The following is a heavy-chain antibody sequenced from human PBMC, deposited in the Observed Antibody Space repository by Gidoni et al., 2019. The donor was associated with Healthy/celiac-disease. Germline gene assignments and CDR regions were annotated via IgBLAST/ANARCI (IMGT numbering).Heavy chain of an antibody. D-gene: IGHD6-6*01. Sequence: QVQLQQSGPGLVKPSQTLSRTRASSGDSVSSNSAARNWIRQAPSRGLEWLGRTSYSSKWYNDYAVSVKSRIAITPDTSKTQFSLQLNSVAPDGTAVYYCARFSIARLDVWGHGTTVTVSS. CDR1: GDSVSSNSAA. CDR2: TSYSSKWYN. J-gene: IGHJ6*02. V-gene: IGHV6-1*01. CDR3: ARFSIARLDV.